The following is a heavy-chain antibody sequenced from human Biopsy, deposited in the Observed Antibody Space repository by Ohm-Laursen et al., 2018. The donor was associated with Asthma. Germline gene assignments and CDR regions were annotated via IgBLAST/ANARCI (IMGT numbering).Heavy chain of an antibody. CDR3: ARVDAIMISGDFYFYSGFDL. Sequence: VKVSCKASGGTLNNYAINWVRQAPGQGLEWMGGISPIFGAIKYGQKFQGRLTLTADESTSTAYMEMSSLRSEDTAVYYCARVDAIMISGDFYFYSGFDLWGQGTTVRVSS. J-gene: IGHJ6*02. CDR1: GGTLNNYA. V-gene: IGHV1-69*13. D-gene: IGHD3-16*01. CDR2: ISPIFGAI.